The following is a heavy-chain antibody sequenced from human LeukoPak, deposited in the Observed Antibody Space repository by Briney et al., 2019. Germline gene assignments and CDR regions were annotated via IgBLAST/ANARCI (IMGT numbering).Heavy chain of an antibody. CDR2: IAGGGSST. CDR1: GFPFSGYA. CDR3: VKDPDPRYCSSTSCSPI. V-gene: IGHV3-23*01. D-gene: IGHD2-2*01. Sequence: QPGGSLRLSCAASGFPFSGYAMSWVRQAPGKGLEWVSVIAGGGSSTYYADSVKGRFTISRDNSKNTLYLQMNSLGVEDTAVYYCVKDPDPRYCSSTSCSPIWGQGTMVTVSS. J-gene: IGHJ3*02.